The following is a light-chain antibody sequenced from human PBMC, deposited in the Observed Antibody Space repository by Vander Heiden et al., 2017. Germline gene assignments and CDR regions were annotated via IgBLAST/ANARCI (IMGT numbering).Light chain of an antibody. V-gene: IGKV3-11*01. CDR2: DAS. CDR3: QQRSNWPPT. Sequence: EIALTQSPATLSWSPGERPTLSRRASQSVRSHLAWYHQQPAQAPRLLIYDASHRAAGIPARFSGSGAAADFTLTISSLEPEDFAVYYWQQRSNWPPTFGGGTKVEIK. CDR1: QSVRSH. J-gene: IGKJ4*01.